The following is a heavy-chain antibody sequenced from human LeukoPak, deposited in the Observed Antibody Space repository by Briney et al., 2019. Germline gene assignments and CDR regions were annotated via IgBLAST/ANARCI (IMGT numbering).Heavy chain of an antibody. D-gene: IGHD3-22*01. V-gene: IGHV3-23*01. J-gene: IGHJ4*02. Sequence: GGSLRLSCAASGVTFSIYDRSWVRQAPGKGLEWVADISGSGGTAYYADSEKRRFPISRDNSKTTLYLQMNSLRAEDTAVYYCAKKGYYDGSGYYMYYFDHWGQGTLVTVSS. CDR2: ISGSGGTA. CDR1: GVTFSIYD. CDR3: AKKGYYDGSGYYMYYFDH.